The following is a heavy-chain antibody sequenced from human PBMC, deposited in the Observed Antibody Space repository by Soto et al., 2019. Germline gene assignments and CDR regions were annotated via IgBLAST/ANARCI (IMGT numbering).Heavy chain of an antibody. J-gene: IGHJ4*02. CDR1: GVSISSDNW. Sequence: QVQLQESGPGLVRPSGTVSLTCAVSGVSISSDNWWSWVRQPPGKALEWIGEIHHSGSPNYNPSLKSRVTMSVVPSKDLFSLTLNSVTAADTAFYYCARDQGSHPGNWGQGTLVCVSS. D-gene: IGHD6-13*01. CDR2: IHHSGSP. V-gene: IGHV4-4*02. CDR3: ARDQGSHPGN.